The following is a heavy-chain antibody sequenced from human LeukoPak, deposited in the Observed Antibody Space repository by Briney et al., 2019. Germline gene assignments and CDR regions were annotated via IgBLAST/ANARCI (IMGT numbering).Heavy chain of an antibody. CDR3: ARHLGATVNALYYFDY. CDR1: GYSFTSYW. V-gene: IGHV5-51*01. CDR2: IYPGDSDT. J-gene: IGHJ4*02. D-gene: IGHD4-17*01. Sequence: GESLKISCKGSGYSFTSYWIGWVRQMLGKGLEWMGIIYPGDSDTRYSPSFQGQVTISADKSISTAYLQWSSLKASDTAMYYCARHLGATVNALYYFDYWGQGTLVTVSS.